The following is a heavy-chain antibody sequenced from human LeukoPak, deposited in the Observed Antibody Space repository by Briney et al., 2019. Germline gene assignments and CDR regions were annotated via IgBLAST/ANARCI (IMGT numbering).Heavy chain of an antibody. CDR3: ARDWVSGTLGY. J-gene: IGHJ4*02. D-gene: IGHD3-16*01. CDR1: GYTFTGYY. CDR2: LNPNSGGT. Sequence: ASVKVSCKASGYTFTGYYMHWVRQAPGQGLEWMGRLNPNSGGTNYAQKFQGRVTMTRDTSISTAYMELSRLRSDDTAVYYCARDWVSGTLGYWGQGTLVTVSS. V-gene: IGHV1-2*06.